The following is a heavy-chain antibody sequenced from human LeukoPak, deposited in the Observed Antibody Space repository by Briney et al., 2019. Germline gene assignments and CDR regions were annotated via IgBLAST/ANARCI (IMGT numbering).Heavy chain of an antibody. D-gene: IGHD3-22*01. Sequence: ASVKVSCKASGYTFTGYYMHWVRQAPGQGLERMGWINPNSGGTNYAQKFQGRVTMTRDTSISTAYMELSRLRSDDTAVYYCAREFEYYYDSSGPYRGPSDYWGQGTLVTVSS. CDR3: AREFEYYYDSSGPYRGPSDY. CDR2: INPNSGGT. CDR1: GYTFTGYY. J-gene: IGHJ4*02. V-gene: IGHV1-2*02.